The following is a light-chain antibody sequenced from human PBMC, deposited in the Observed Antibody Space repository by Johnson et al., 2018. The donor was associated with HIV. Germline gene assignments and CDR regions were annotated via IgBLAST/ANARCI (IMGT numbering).Light chain of an antibody. V-gene: IGLV1-51*02. Sequence: QSVLTQPPSVSAAPGQKVTISCSGGSSNIGSNYVSWYKQLPGTAPKLLIYENNKRPSGIPDRFSGSKSGTSATLGITGLQTGDEADYYCGTWDSSLSAYVVGTGTKVTVL. CDR2: ENN. CDR1: SSNIGSNY. J-gene: IGLJ1*01. CDR3: GTWDSSLSAYV.